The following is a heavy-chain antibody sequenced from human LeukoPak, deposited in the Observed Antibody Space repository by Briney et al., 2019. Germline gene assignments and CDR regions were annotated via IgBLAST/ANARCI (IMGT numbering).Heavy chain of an antibody. Sequence: RPSETLSLTCTVSGGSISSGGYYWSWIRQHPGKGLEWIGYIYYSGSTYYNPSLKSRVTISVDTSKNQFSLKLSSVTAADTAVYYCARGKGYYYGSGSYYNPGSWYFDYWGQGALVTVSS. J-gene: IGHJ4*02. D-gene: IGHD3-10*01. V-gene: IGHV4-31*03. CDR1: GGSISSGGYY. CDR2: IYYSGST. CDR3: ARGKGYYYGSGSYYNPGSWYFDY.